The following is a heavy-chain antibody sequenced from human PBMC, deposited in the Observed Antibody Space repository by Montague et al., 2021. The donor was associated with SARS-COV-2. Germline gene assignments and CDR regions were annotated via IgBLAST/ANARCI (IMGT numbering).Heavy chain of an antibody. V-gene: IGHV4-34*01. CDR2: IYHSGTA. CDR1: GGSFSVYY. CDR3: AKGREVGRAARSRVAFDL. D-gene: IGHD2-15*01. Sequence: SETLSLTCAVYGGSFSVYYWSWLRQSPGSGLEWIAEIYHSGTANYNPSLKSRVSISVDTSKNQFTLKLTSVTAADTAMYYCAKGREVGRAARSRVAFDLWGQGTMVTVSS. J-gene: IGHJ3*01.